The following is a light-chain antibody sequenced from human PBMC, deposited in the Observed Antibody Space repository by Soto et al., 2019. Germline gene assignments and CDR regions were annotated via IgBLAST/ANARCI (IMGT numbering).Light chain of an antibody. Sequence: EILLTQSPGTLSLSPGERATLSCRASQSVRNSYLAWYQQKPGQAPRLLIYGASERATGSPDRFSGSGSGTDITLTINRLEPEDFAVYYSQQYGSSPNTFGQGTKQEI. CDR2: GAS. CDR3: QQYGSSPNT. CDR1: QSVRNSY. V-gene: IGKV3-20*01. J-gene: IGKJ2*01.